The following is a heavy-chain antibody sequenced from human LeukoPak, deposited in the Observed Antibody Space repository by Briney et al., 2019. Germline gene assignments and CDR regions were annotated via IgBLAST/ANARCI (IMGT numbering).Heavy chain of an antibody. CDR2: IGIDSGNT. CDR3: ARDHNYAFDN. D-gene: IGHD1-1*01. CDR1: GFPFNEYS. V-gene: IGHV3-48*04. Sequence: GGSLRLSCTASGFPFNEYSMNWVRRAPGKGLEWIAYIGIDSGNTWYADSVKGRFTISADSAKNSVSLQMSSLRVEDTAVYYCARDHNYAFDNWGQGTLVSVSS. J-gene: IGHJ4*02.